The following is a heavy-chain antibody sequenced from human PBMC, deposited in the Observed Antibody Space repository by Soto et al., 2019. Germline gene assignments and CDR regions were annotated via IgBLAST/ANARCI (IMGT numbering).Heavy chain of an antibody. CDR2: IHSAGTN. Sequence: QVQLRESGPGLVTPSETLSVTCTVSGDSISGHYWSWIRQPPGKGLEWIGYIHSAGTNNYNASLKSRVTLSLDTSKNVLSTRLTSGTAAETAVYYCVRGECERRSFDDCGQGPLVSVSS. D-gene: IGHD3-16*01. J-gene: IGHJ4*02. CDR3: VRGECERRSFDD. CDR1: GDSISGHY. V-gene: IGHV4-59*08.